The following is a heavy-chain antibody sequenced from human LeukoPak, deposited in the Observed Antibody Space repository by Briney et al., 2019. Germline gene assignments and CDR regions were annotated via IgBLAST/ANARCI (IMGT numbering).Heavy chain of an antibody. Sequence: GGSLRLSCAASGFTFSSYAMHWVRQAPGKGLEWVSAISGSGGSTYYADSVKGRFTISRDNSKDTLYLQMNSLRAEDTAVYYCAKGPGGSYRYPLDYWGQGTLVTVSS. J-gene: IGHJ4*02. CDR2: ISGSGGST. V-gene: IGHV3-23*01. D-gene: IGHD3-16*02. CDR1: GFTFSSYA. CDR3: AKGPGGSYRYPLDY.